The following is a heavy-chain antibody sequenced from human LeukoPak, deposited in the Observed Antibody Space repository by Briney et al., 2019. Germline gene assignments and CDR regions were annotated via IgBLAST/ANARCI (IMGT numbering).Heavy chain of an antibody. Sequence: PGGSLRLSCAASGFAFSSYGMHWVRQAPGKGLEWVAFIRHDASYKYYADSVKGRFTISRDNSKNTMYVQMNSLRAEDTALYYCATDYTGGSLDYWGQGTLVTVSS. J-gene: IGHJ4*02. V-gene: IGHV3-30*02. CDR3: ATDYTGGSLDY. CDR1: GFAFSSYG. D-gene: IGHD2-15*01. CDR2: IRHDASYK.